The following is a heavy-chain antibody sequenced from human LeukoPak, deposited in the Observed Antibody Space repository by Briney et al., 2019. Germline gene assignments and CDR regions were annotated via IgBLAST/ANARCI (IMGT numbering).Heavy chain of an antibody. CDR1: GGSISDYY. V-gene: IGHV4-59*01. CDR2: IYYSGSTNSGST. J-gene: IGHJ4*02. Sequence: SETLPLTCTVSGGSISDYYWSWIRQPPGKGLEWIGYIYYSGSTNSGSTNYNPSLKSRVTISVDTSKNQLSLKLSSVTAADTAVYYCARGWVYFDYWGQGTLATVSS. CDR3: ARGWVYFDY. D-gene: IGHD1-26*01.